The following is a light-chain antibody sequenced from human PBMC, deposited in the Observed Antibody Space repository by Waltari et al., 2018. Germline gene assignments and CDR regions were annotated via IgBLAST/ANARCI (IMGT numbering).Light chain of an antibody. CDR2: AAS. Sequence: DIQMTQSQSSLSASVGERVTLTCRASQTMSSYLNWYQQKPGKAPKFLVYAASSLRSGVPSRFSGSRSGTEFTLTISSLQPEDFATYYCQQTFSTQTTFGQGTRLELK. CDR3: QQTFSTQTT. CDR1: QTMSSY. J-gene: IGKJ5*01. V-gene: IGKV1-39*01.